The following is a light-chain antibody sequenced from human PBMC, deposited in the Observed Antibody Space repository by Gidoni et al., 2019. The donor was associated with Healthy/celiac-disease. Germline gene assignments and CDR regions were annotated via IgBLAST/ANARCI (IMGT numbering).Light chain of an antibody. V-gene: IGLV1-40*01. CDR1: SSNIGAGYD. CDR2: VNS. CDR3: QSYDSSLSGSWV. J-gene: IGLJ3*02. Sequence: QSVLTQPPSVSGAQGQRVTISCTGSSSNIGAGYDVHWYQQLPGTAPKLLIYVNSNRPSGVPDRFSGSKSGTSASLAITGLQAEDEADYYCQSYDSSLSGSWVFGGGTKLTVL.